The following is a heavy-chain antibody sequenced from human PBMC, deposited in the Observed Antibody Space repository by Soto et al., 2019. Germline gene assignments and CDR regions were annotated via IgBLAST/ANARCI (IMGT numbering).Heavy chain of an antibody. CDR3: ARDLSYAFDY. J-gene: IGHJ4*02. CDR2: IRIDSNHI. D-gene: IGHD1-26*01. CDR1: GFIFTSYS. V-gene: IGHV3-48*02. Sequence: EVQLVESGGGLVQPGGSLRLSCAASGFIFTSYSMNWVRQAPGKGLEWLSYIRIDSNHIGYADSVRGRFTISSDIAKNSLYLQMNSLRDEDTAVYSCARDLSYAFDYWGQGTVVTVSS.